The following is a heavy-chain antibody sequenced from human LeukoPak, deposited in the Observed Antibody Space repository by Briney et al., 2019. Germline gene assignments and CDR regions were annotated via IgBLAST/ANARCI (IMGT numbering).Heavy chain of an antibody. Sequence: SETLSLTCTVYGGSFTGYYWSWIRQPPGKGLEWIGEINPSGSANYRPSLKSRLTLSLDPPKNLFSLKLVSLTVADTAVYYCARKLSNRWLSPWGQGTLVIVSS. CDR3: ARKLSNRWLSP. CDR2: INPSGSA. CDR1: GGSFTGYY. V-gene: IGHV4-34*01. J-gene: IGHJ5*02. D-gene: IGHD6-19*01.